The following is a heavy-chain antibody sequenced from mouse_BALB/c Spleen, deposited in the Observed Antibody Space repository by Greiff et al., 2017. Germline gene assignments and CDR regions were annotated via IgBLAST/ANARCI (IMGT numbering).Heavy chain of an antibody. J-gene: IGHJ3*01. Sequence: LEESGPELVKPGASVKVSCKASGYAFTSYNMYWVKQSHGKSLEWIGYIDPYNGGTSYNQKFKGKATLTVDKSSSTAYMHLNSLTSEDSAVYYCASITTVVAPFAYWGQGTLVTVSA. CDR1: GYAFTSYN. CDR3: ASITTVVAPFAY. CDR2: IDPYNGGT. V-gene: IGHV1S135*01. D-gene: IGHD1-1*01.